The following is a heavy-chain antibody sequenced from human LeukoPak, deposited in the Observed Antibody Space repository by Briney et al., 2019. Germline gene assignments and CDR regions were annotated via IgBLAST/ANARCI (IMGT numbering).Heavy chain of an antibody. D-gene: IGHD6-13*01. CDR2: IYTSGST. V-gene: IGHV4-4*07. Sequence: SETLSLTCTVSGGSISSYYWSWIRQPAGKGLEWIGRIYTSGSTNYNPSLKSRVTMSVDTSKNQFSLKLSSVTAADTAVYYCARDRRSSSWASDAFDIWGQGTMVTVSS. CDR1: GGSISSYY. CDR3: ARDRRSSSWASDAFDI. J-gene: IGHJ3*02.